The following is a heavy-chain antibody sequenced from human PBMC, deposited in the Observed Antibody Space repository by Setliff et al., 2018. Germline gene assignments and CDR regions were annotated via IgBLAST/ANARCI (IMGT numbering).Heavy chain of an antibody. CDR1: GYTFRSYA. J-gene: IGHJ4*02. V-gene: IGHV1-46*01. Sequence: ASVKVSCKASGYTFRSYAMNWVRQAPGQGLEWMGTINPSGGSTIYAPDFQGRVTMTWDTSTNIAYMELSGLRYADSAIYYCIMNMVRPVTGLDCWGPGTLVTVSS. D-gene: IGHD2-8*01. CDR3: IMNMVRPVTGLDC. CDR2: INPSGGST.